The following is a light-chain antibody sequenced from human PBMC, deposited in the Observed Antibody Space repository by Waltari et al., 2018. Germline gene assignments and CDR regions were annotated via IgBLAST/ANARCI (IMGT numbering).Light chain of an antibody. CDR3: SSYTSRNTLI. CDR1: SSDGGGFNY. CDR2: DVS. J-gene: IGLJ2*01. Sequence: QSALTQPASVSGSPGQSITISCTGTSSDGGGFNYVSWYQQHPGKAPKLMIYDVSKRPSGVSNRFSGSKSGNTASLTISGRQAEDESDYYCSSYTSRNTLIFGGGTKLTVL. V-gene: IGLV2-14*01.